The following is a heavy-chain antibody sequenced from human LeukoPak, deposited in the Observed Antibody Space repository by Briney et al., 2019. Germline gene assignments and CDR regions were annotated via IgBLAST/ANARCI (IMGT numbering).Heavy chain of an antibody. CDR1: GYTFTGYY. Sequence: ASVKVSCKASGYTFTGYYMHWVRQAPGQGLEWMGWINPNSGGTNYAQKFQGRVTMTRDTSISTAYMELSRLRSDDTAVYYCAREVKGTYHMDVWGKGTTVTVSS. D-gene: IGHD1-1*01. J-gene: IGHJ6*03. CDR3: AREVKGTYHMDV. V-gene: IGHV1-2*02. CDR2: INPNSGGT.